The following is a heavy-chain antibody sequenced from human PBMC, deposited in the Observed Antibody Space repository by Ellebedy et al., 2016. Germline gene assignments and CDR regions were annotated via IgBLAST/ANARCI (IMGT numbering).Heavy chain of an antibody. CDR2: ISYDGSNK. J-gene: IGHJ5*02. CDR1: GFTFSSYA. Sequence: GGSLRLSXAASGFTFSSYAMHWVRQAPGKGLEWVAVISYDGSNKYYADSVKGRFTISRDNSKNTLYLQMNSLRAEDTAVYYCAREEGDWFDPWGQGTLVTVSS. CDR3: AREEGDWFDP. V-gene: IGHV3-30-3*01. D-gene: IGHD1-26*01.